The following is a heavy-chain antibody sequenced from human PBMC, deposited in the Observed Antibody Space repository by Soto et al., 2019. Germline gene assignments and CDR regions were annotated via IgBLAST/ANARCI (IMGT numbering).Heavy chain of an antibody. CDR2: ISAYNGNT. V-gene: IGHV1-18*01. J-gene: IGHJ5*02. D-gene: IGHD6-13*01. CDR3: AREMGDRAAAGNWFDP. CDR1: GYTFTSYG. Sequence: QVQLVQSGAEVKKPGASVKVSCKASGYTFTSYGISWVRQAPGQGLEWMGWISAYNGNTNYAQKLQGRVTMTTDTXTXIAYMELRSLRSDDTAVYYCAREMGDRAAAGNWFDPWGQGTLVTVSS.